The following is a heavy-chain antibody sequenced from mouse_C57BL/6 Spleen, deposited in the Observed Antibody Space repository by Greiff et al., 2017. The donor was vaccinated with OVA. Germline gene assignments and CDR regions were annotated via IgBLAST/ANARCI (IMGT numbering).Heavy chain of an antibody. CDR1: GYAFTNYL. Sequence: QVQLQQSGAELVRPGTSVKVSCKASGYAFTNYLLEWVKQRPGQGLEWIGVINPGSGGTNYNEKFKGKATLTADKSSSTAYMQLSSLTSEDSAVYFCARGKDYFDYWGQGTTLTVSS. CDR2: INPGSGGT. D-gene: IGHD1-3*01. J-gene: IGHJ2*01. CDR3: ARGKDYFDY. V-gene: IGHV1-54*01.